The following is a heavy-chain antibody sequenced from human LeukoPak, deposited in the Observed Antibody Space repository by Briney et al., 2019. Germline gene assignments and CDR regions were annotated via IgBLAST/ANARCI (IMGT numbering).Heavy chain of an antibody. CDR1: GGSISSYY. CDR2: IYYSGSA. D-gene: IGHD2-15*01. J-gene: IGHJ4*02. CDR3: VRAEGYCSGGSCYNNFDY. Sequence: SETLSLTCTVSGGSISSYYWSWIRQPPGKGLEWIGYIYYSGSANYNPSLKSRVTISVDTSKNQFSLKLSSVTAADTAVYYCVRAEGYCSGGSCYNNFDYWGQGTLVTVSS. V-gene: IGHV4-59*01.